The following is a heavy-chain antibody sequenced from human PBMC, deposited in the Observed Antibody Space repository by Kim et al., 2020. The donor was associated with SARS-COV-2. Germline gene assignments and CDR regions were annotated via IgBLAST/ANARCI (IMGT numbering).Heavy chain of an antibody. CDR3: ARSSYYYDSSGYYYDDY. V-gene: IGHV4-34*01. J-gene: IGHJ4*02. Sequence: LKSRVTISVDTSKNQFSLKLSSVTAADTAVYYCARSSYYYDSSGYYYDDYWGQGTLVTVSS. D-gene: IGHD3-22*01.